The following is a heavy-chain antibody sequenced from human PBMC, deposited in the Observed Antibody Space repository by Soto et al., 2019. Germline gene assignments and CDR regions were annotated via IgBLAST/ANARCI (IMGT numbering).Heavy chain of an antibody. J-gene: IGHJ5*02. D-gene: IGHD2-15*01. Sequence: GGSLRLSCAASGFTFSSYAMSWVRQAPGKGLEWVSAISGSGGSTYYADSVKGRFTISRDNSKNTLYLQMNSLRAEDTAVYYCAKDKEYDRVVNWFDPWGQGTLVTVSS. CDR2: ISGSGGST. V-gene: IGHV3-23*01. CDR1: GFTFSSYA. CDR3: AKDKEYDRVVNWFDP.